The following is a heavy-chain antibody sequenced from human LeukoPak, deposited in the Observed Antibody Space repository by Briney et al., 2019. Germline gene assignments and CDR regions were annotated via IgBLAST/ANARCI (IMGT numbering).Heavy chain of an antibody. J-gene: IGHJ5*02. V-gene: IGHV4-30-4*01. Sequence: TLSLTCTVSGGSISSGDYYWSWIRQPPGKGLEWIGYIYYSGSTYYNPSLKSRVTISVDTSKNQFSLKLSSVTAADTAVYYCARACGITMIVGFDPWGQGTLVTVSS. CDR2: IYYSGST. CDR3: ARACGITMIVGFDP. CDR1: GGSISSGDYY. D-gene: IGHD3-22*01.